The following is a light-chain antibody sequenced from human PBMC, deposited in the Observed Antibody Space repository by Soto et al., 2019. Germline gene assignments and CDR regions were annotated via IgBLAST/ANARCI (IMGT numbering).Light chain of an antibody. Sequence: QSALTQPASVSGSPGQSIIISCTGTSSDVDTYKYVSWYQQHPAKAPKLMIYEVSHRPSGVSDRFSGSKSGNTASLTISGLQAEDEADYYCCSYAGSTTRVLFGGGTKVTVL. CDR3: CSYAGSTTRVL. V-gene: IGLV2-14*01. CDR2: EVS. J-gene: IGLJ2*01. CDR1: SSDVDTYKY.